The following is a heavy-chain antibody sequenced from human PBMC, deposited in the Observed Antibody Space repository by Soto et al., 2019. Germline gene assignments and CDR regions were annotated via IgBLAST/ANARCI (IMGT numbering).Heavy chain of an antibody. CDR1: GYRFTSFW. CDR2: IYPGDADI. D-gene: IGHD5-12*01. V-gene: IGHV5-51*01. Sequence: PGESLKISCKGSGYRFTSFWIGWVRQMPGKGLEWLGIIYPGDADIRYTPSFQGRVTMSADKSISTAYLQWSSLKASDTAIYYCARGIEMARIGWFDPWGQGTLVTVSS. J-gene: IGHJ5*02. CDR3: ARGIEMARIGWFDP.